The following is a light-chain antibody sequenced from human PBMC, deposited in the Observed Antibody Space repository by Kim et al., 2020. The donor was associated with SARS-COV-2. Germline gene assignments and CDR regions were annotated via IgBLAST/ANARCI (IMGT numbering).Light chain of an antibody. Sequence: VALGQTVRITCQGDSLRSYYATWYQHKPGQAPILVIYGKNNRPSGFPDRFSGSSSGNTASLTITGTQAGDEADYYCNSRDSNDNVVFGGGTQLTVL. V-gene: IGLV3-19*01. J-gene: IGLJ2*01. CDR3: NSRDSNDNVV. CDR2: GKN. CDR1: SLRSYY.